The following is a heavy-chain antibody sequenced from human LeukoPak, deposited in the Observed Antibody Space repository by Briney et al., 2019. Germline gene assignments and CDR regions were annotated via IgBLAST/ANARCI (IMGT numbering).Heavy chain of an antibody. Sequence: SETLSLTCTVSGGSVSSSTFYWGWIRQPPGKGLEWIASVHYTGSTFYNPSLKSRVTISMDTSKTQFSLNLRSVTAADTAVYYCARHPLGYGMDVWGQGTTVTVSS. D-gene: IGHD3-16*01. CDR3: ARHPLGYGMDV. J-gene: IGHJ6*02. V-gene: IGHV4-39*01. CDR1: GGSVSSSTFY. CDR2: VHYTGST.